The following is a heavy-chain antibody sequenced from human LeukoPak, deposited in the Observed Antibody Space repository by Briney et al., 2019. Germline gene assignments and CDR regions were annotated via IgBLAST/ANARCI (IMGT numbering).Heavy chain of an antibody. J-gene: IGHJ5*02. V-gene: IGHV4-34*01. CDR1: GGSFSGYY. Sequence: SETLSLTCAVYGGSFSGYYWSWIRQPPGKGLEWIGEINHSGSTNYNPSLKSRVTISVDTSKNQFSLKLSSVTAADTAVYYCARRKSGSWFDPWGQGTLVTVSS. CDR2: INHSGST. D-gene: IGHD3-10*01. CDR3: ARRKSGSWFDP.